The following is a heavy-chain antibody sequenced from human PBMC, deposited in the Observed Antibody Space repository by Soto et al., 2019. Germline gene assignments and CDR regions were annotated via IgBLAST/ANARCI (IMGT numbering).Heavy chain of an antibody. CDR1: GGSISSGDYY. CDR2: IYYSGST. D-gene: IGHD3-10*01. Sequence: TSETLSLTCTVSGGSISSGDYYWSWIRQPPGEGLEWIGYIYYSGSTYYNPSLKSRVTISVDTSKNQFSLKLSSVTAADTAVYYCARDIFGSGSYYNGSRDYWGQGTLVTVSS. CDR3: ARDIFGSGSYYNGSRDY. J-gene: IGHJ4*02. V-gene: IGHV4-30-4*01.